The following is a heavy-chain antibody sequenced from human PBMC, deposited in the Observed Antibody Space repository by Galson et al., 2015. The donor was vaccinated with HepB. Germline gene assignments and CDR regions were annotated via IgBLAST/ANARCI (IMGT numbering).Heavy chain of an antibody. CDR2: IYSGGST. V-gene: IGHV3-53*01. CDR1: GFTVSSNY. CDR3: ARGNCGTSCYRGYYYHMDV. D-gene: IGHD2-2*02. Sequence: SLRLSCAASGFTVSSNYMSWVRQAPGKGLEWVSVIYSGGSTYYADSVKGRFTISRDNSKNTLYLQMNSLRAEDTAVYYCARGNCGTSCYRGYYYHMDVWGKGTTVTVSS. J-gene: IGHJ6*03.